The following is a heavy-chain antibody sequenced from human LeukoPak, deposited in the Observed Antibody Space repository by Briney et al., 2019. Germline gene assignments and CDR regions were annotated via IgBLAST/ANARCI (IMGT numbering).Heavy chain of an antibody. V-gene: IGHV3-73*01. CDR3: TRLLAGSSPDDAFDI. J-gene: IGHJ3*02. CDR2: IRSKANSYAT. Sequence: GGSLRLSCAASGFTFSGSAMHWVRQASGEGLEWVGRIRSKANSYATAYAAPVKGRFTISRDDSKNTAYLQMNGLKTEDTAVYYCTRLLAGSSPDDAFDIWGQGTMVTVSS. CDR1: GFTFSGSA. D-gene: IGHD6-13*01.